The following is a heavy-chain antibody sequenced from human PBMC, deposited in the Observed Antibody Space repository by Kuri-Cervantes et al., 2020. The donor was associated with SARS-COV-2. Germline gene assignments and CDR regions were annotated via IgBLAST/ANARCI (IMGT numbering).Heavy chain of an antibody. V-gene: IGHV3-23*01. J-gene: IGHJ6*02. Sequence: GESLKSSCAASGFTFSSYATSWVRQAPGKGLEWVSAISGSGGSTYYADSVKGRFTISRDNSKNTLYLQMNSLRAEDTAVYYCAKDSGYQLHYVYYYYGMDVWGQGTTVTVSS. CDR1: GFTFSSYA. CDR2: ISGSGGST. D-gene: IGHD2-2*01. CDR3: AKDSGYQLHYVYYYYGMDV.